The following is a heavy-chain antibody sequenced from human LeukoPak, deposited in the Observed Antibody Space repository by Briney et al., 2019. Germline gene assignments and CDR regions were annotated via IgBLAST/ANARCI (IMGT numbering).Heavy chain of an antibody. CDR1: GGSISSGGYY. CDR2: IYYSGST. CDR3: ARDPVSYCSSTSCYGGLFDY. D-gene: IGHD2-2*01. J-gene: IGHJ4*02. Sequence: SETLSLTCTVSGGSISSGGYYWSWIRQHPGKGLEWIGYIYYSGSTYYNPSLKSRVTISVDTSKNQFSLKLSSVTAADTAVYYCARDPVSYCSSTSCYGGLFDYWGQGTLVTVSS. V-gene: IGHV4-31*03.